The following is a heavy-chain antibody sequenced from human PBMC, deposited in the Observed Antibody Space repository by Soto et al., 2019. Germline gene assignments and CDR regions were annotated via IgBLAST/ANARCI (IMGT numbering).Heavy chain of an antibody. V-gene: IGHV2-5*02. Sequence: NTGGVGVGWIRHPPKKALEWLALIYWDDDKRYSPSLKSRLTITKDTSKNLVVLTTTNMDPVDTATYYCAHSALQDYYGSVYMAVWGQGTTVTVSS. D-gene: IGHD3-10*01. CDR1: NTGGVG. J-gene: IGHJ6*01. CDR3: AHSALQDYYGSVYMAV. CDR2: IYWDDDK.